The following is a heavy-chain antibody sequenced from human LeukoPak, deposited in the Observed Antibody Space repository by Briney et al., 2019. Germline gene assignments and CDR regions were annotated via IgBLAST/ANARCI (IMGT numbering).Heavy chain of an antibody. CDR2: IYSTGTT. D-gene: IGHD2-2*01. J-gene: IGHJ5*02. CDR3: ARDRPDSTSPTTVGRFDP. V-gene: IGHV4-31*03. Sequence: SRTLSLTCSVSGDSISSGGFYWHWIRQHPEKGLEWIGYIYSTGTTYYNPSLTSRLTMSLDTSKNQFSLKVTSVTAADTAVYFCARDRPDSTSPTTVGRFDPWGQGTLVTVSS. CDR1: GDSISSGGFY.